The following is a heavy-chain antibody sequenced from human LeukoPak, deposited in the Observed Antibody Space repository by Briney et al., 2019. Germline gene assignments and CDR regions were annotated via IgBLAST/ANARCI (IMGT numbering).Heavy chain of an antibody. CDR1: GFTFSSYG. D-gene: IGHD2-21*02. V-gene: IGHV3-30*18. Sequence: GRSLRLSCVASGFTFSSYGMHWVRQAPGKGLEWVAVISYDGSNKYYADSVKGRFTISRDNSKNTLYLQMNSLRAEDTAVYYCAKDLTYCGGDCRDYWGQGTLVTVSS. CDR2: ISYDGSNK. CDR3: AKDLTYCGGDCRDY. J-gene: IGHJ4*02.